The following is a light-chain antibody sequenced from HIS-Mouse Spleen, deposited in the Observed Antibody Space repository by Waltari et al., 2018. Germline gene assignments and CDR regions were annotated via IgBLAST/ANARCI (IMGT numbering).Light chain of an antibody. Sequence: QSALTQPASVSGSPGQSITISCTGTSSDVGGYNYVSWYQQHPGKAPKLMIYDVRNRSSGVSTRVSGSKSGNTASLTISGLQAEDEADYYCSSYTSSSTPYVFGTGTKVTVL. CDR3: SSYTSSSTPYV. V-gene: IGLV2-14*03. CDR1: SSDVGGYNY. J-gene: IGLJ1*01. CDR2: DVR.